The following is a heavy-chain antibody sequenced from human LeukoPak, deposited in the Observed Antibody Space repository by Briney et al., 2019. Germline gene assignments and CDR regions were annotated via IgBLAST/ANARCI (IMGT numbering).Heavy chain of an antibody. Sequence: RGESLKISCKGSGYSFSSFWINWVRQMPGKGLEWMGRIDPFDPNTNYSPSFEGHVSISADKSMSTAYLQWTSLKASDTAIYYCARGLYSGYYMSGYWGQGTRVTVSS. CDR1: GYSFSSFW. V-gene: IGHV5-10-1*01. CDR3: ARGLYSGYYMSGY. J-gene: IGHJ4*02. CDR2: IDPFDPNT. D-gene: IGHD5-12*01.